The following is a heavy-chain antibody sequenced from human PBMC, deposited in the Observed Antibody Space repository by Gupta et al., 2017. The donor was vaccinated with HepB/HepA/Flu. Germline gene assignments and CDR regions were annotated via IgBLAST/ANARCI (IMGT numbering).Heavy chain of an antibody. CDR2: ISSSSSYI. CDR1: GFTFSSYS. V-gene: IGHV3-21*01. CDR3: ARDLSTYDFWSGYYLGWFDP. J-gene: IGHJ5*02. D-gene: IGHD3-3*01. Sequence: EVQLVESGGGLVKPGGSLRLSCAASGFTFSSYSMNWVRQAPGKGLEWVSSISSSSSYIYYADSVKGRFTISRDNAKNSLYLQMNSLRAEDTAVYYCARDLSTYDFWSGYYLGWFDPWGQGTLVTVSS.